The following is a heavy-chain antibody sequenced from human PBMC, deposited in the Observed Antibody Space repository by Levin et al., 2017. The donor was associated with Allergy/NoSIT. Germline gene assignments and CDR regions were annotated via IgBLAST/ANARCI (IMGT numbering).Heavy chain of an antibody. J-gene: IGHJ4*02. CDR2: INRDGSES. CDR1: RFTFGSYW. Sequence: AGGSLRLSCATSRFTFGSYWMGWVRQAQGNGLEWVASINRDGSESFYVDSAKGRFTMSRDNDKMSVYLQMNNLRAEDTAIYYCVREAGYGYYYSFDFWGQGTLVTVSS. V-gene: IGHV3-7*01. CDR3: VREAGYGYYYSFDF. D-gene: IGHD3-22*01.